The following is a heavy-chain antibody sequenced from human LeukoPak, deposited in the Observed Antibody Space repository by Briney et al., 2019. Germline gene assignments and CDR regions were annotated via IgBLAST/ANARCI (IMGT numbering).Heavy chain of an antibody. D-gene: IGHD2-21*01. CDR1: GGSISSGDYS. CDR2: IYYTART. CDR3: ARVERYESILDAFDI. J-gene: IGHJ3*02. Sequence: SSETLSLTCAVSGGSISSGDYSWSWIRQPPGKGLEWIGYIYYTARTFYNPSLKSRVTISVDTSKNLFSLKLGSVTAADTAVYYCARVERYESILDAFDIWGRGTMVTVSS. V-gene: IGHV4-30-4*07.